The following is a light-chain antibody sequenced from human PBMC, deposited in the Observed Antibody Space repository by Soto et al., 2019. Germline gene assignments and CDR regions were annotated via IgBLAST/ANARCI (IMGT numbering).Light chain of an antibody. CDR1: QSISSY. Sequence: DIQMTQSPSSLSASVGDRVTITCRASQSISSYLNWYQQKPGKAPKLLIYAASSLQSGVPSRFRGSGSGTDFTLTISSLQPEDFATYYCQLSYSTPVLGQGTKLEIK. V-gene: IGKV1-39*01. J-gene: IGKJ2*01. CDR2: AAS. CDR3: QLSYSTPV.